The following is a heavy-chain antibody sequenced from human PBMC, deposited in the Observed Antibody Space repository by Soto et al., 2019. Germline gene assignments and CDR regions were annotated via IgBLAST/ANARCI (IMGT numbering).Heavy chain of an antibody. V-gene: IGHV4-59*01. Sequence: SETLSLTCTVPGGSISSYYWSWIRQPPGKGLEWIGYIYYSGSTNYNPSLKSRVTISVDTSKNQFSLKLSSVTAADTAVYYCARSDYYDSSGYGYWGQGTLVTVSS. CDR3: ARSDYYDSSGYGY. CDR2: IYYSGST. J-gene: IGHJ4*02. CDR1: GGSISSYY. D-gene: IGHD3-22*01.